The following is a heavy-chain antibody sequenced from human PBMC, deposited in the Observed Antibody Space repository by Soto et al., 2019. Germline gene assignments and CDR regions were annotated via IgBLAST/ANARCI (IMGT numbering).Heavy chain of an antibody. D-gene: IGHD6-19*01. CDR2: IFQSGST. CDR1: GGAIRSPDW. CDR3: ARGRGRYSSGWSWFDP. J-gene: IGHJ5*02. V-gene: IGHV4-4*02. Sequence: PSETLSLTCGVSGGAIRSPDWWTCVRQPPGKGLEWIGEIFQSGSTNYTPSLESRVTISVDKSKNQFSLTLTSVTAADTAVYFCARGRGRYSSGWSWFDPWGQGILVTVYS.